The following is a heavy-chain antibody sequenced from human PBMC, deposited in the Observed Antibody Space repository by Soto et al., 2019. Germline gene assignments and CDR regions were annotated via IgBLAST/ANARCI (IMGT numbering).Heavy chain of an antibody. D-gene: IGHD3-10*01. CDR2: IIPIFGTA. CDR3: AAMVRGVIIYYYYYGMDV. V-gene: IGHV1-69*13. CDR1: GGTFSSYA. Sequence: SVKVSCKASGGTFSSYAISWVRQAPGQGLEWMGGIIPIFGTANYAQKFQGRVTITADESTSTAYMELSSLRSEDTAVYYCAAMVRGVIIYYYYYGMDVWGQGTTVTVSS. J-gene: IGHJ6*02.